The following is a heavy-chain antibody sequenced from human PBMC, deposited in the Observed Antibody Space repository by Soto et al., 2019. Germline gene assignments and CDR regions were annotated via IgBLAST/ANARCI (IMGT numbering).Heavy chain of an antibody. J-gene: IGHJ4*02. CDR3: ARDDCSGGSCYYDY. CDR1: GYTFITYG. Sequence: APVKVSCKTSGYTFITYGITWVRQAPGQGLEWMGWISAYNGNTNYAQKLQGRVTMTTDTSTSTAYMEVRSLRSDDTAVYYCARDDCSGGSCYYDYWGQGTLVTV. CDR2: ISAYNGNT. D-gene: IGHD2-15*01. V-gene: IGHV1-18*01.